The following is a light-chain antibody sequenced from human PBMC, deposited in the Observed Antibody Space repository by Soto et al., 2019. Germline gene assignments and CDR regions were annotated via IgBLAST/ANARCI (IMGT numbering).Light chain of an antibody. J-gene: IGKJ1*01. CDR3: MQALQTRT. Sequence: DIVMTQSPLSLPVTPGEPAAISCRSSQSLLHSNGYYYLDWYLQKPGQSPQLLIYLGSNRAPGVPDRFSGSGSGTDFTLKISRVEAEDVGVYYCMQALQTRTFGQGTKVDI. V-gene: IGKV2-28*01. CDR2: LGS. CDR1: QSLLHSNGYYY.